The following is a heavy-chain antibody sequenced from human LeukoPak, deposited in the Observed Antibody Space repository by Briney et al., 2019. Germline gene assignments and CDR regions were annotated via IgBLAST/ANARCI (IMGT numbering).Heavy chain of an antibody. Sequence: ASVKVSCKASGYTFTSYGISWLRQAPGQGLEWMGWISAYNGNTNYAQKLQGRVTMTTDTSTSTAYMELRSLRSDDTAVYYCAATYYDILTGYFNYYYGMDVWGQGTTVTVSS. CDR3: AATYYDILTGYFNYYYGMDV. CDR1: GYTFTSYG. V-gene: IGHV1-18*01. CDR2: ISAYNGNT. D-gene: IGHD3-9*01. J-gene: IGHJ6*02.